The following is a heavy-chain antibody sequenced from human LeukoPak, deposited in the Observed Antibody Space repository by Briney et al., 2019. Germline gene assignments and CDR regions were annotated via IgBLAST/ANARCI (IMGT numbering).Heavy chain of an antibody. CDR2: ISNSGST. CDR1: GASIRSYY. D-gene: IGHD3-10*01. CDR3: ARDVDSYGSGHFDY. J-gene: IGHJ4*02. Sequence: SETLSLTCTVSGASIRSYYWSWIRQPPGKGLEWIAYISNSGSTDYNPSLKSRVTISVDTSKNQFSLKLSSVTAADTAVYYCARDVDSYGSGHFDYWGQGTLVTVSS. V-gene: IGHV4-59*01.